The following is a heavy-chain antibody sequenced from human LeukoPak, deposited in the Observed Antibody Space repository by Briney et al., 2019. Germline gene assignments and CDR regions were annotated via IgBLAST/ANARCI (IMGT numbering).Heavy chain of an antibody. CDR1: GYIFTTSY. V-gene: IGHV1-46*01. D-gene: IGHD6-13*01. CDR2: INPSGGST. J-gene: IGHJ4*02. CDR3: ARDGYNSTWGYFDY. Sequence: ASVKVSCKASGYIFTTSYIHWVRQAPGQGLEWMGIINPSGGSTSYAQKFQGRVTLTRDTSTSTVYMELSSLRSEDTAMYYCARDGYNSTWGYFDYWGQGTLVTVSS.